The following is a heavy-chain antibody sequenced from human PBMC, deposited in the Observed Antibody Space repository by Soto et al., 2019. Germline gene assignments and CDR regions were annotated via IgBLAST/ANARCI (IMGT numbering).Heavy chain of an antibody. D-gene: IGHD3-10*01. V-gene: IGHV3-7*01. J-gene: IGHJ4*02. CDR1: GFTFSSYW. CDR2: IKQDGSEK. Sequence: GPLRLSCTASGFTFSSYWMSWVRQAPGKGLEWVANIKQDGSEKYYVDSVKGRFTISRDNDKNSLYLQMNSLRAEDTAVYYCASRSSPFDYWGQGTLVTVSS. CDR3: ASRSSPFDY.